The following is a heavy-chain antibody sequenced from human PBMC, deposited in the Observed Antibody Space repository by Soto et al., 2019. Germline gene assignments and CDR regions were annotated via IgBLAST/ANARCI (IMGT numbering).Heavy chain of an antibody. CDR3: ARQIYDSDTGPNFQYYFDS. V-gene: IGHV5-10-1*01. Sequence: PEESLRLSCKGSGYSFAGYWITWVRQKPGKGLEWMGRIDPSDSQTYYSPSFRGHVTISATKSITTVFLQWSSLRASDTAMYYCARQIYDSDTGPNFQYYFDSWGQGTPVTVSS. CDR2: IDPSDSQT. D-gene: IGHD3-22*01. CDR1: GYSFAGYW. J-gene: IGHJ4*02.